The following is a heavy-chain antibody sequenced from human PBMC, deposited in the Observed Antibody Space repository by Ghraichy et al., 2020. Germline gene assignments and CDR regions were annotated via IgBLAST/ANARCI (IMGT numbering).Heavy chain of an antibody. D-gene: IGHD5-18*01. CDR1: GGSISSSNYY. Sequence: SETLSLTCTVSGGSISSSNYYWVWIRQPPGKGLEWIGSMYYSGSTYYNPSLESRVTISIDTSKNQFSLNLSSVTAADTAVFFCATHPKGGYGYGFNAFDIWGQGTMVTVSS. V-gene: IGHV4-39*01. CDR3: ATHPKGGYGYGFNAFDI. CDR2: MYYSGST. J-gene: IGHJ3*02.